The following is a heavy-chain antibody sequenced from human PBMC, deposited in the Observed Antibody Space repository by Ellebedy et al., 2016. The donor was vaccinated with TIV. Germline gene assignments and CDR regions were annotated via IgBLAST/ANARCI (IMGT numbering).Heavy chain of an antibody. CDR1: GFTFTDAW. V-gene: IGHV3-15*01. Sequence: GGSLRLXXAASGFTFTDAWMSWVRQAPGKGLEWVGRVKSNKAGGTTAYAAPVQGRFTISRDDSKSSVSLQMNSLKSEDTAVYFCTTAYYDYVWGTYRLTPDYWGLGTLVTVSS. CDR2: VKSNKAGGTT. J-gene: IGHJ4*02. D-gene: IGHD3-16*02. CDR3: TTAYYDYVWGTYRLTPDY.